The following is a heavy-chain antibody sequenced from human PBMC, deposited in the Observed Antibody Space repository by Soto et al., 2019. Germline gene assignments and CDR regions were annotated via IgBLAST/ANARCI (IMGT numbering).Heavy chain of an antibody. CDR3: GTDRGGGGY. D-gene: IGHD3-10*01. V-gene: IGHV3-53*01. Sequence: EVQLVESGGGLIQPGGSLRLSCAVSGFTVSNNYMSWVRQAPGKGLEGVSVIYSGGYTAYGDSVKGRFTISRDNSKNNLYLKRKSGGAEDPAVFYCGTDRGGGGYWGQGTLVTVSS. CDR2: IYSGGYT. CDR1: GFTVSNNY. J-gene: IGHJ4*02.